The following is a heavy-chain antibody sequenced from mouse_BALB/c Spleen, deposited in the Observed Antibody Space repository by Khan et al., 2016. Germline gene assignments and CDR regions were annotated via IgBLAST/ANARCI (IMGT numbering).Heavy chain of an antibody. CDR1: GYTFTSTG. J-gene: IGHJ4*01. CDR2: MNTNTGEP. Sequence: QIQLVQSGPELKKPGETVKISCKASGYTFTSTGMHWVKQAPGEGLKWMGWMNTNTGEPKYADDFKGRFAFSLETSASTAYLQINNLKNEDTSTYYCVRRANSLLRPRGNALDYWGQGTSVTVSS. V-gene: IGHV9-3-1*01. D-gene: IGHD1-2*01. CDR3: VRRANSLLRPRGNALDY.